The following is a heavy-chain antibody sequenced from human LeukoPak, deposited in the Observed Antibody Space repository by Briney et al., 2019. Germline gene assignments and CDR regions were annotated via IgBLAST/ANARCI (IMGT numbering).Heavy chain of an antibody. CDR3: ARRLRPGSYDDY. D-gene: IGHD1-26*01. J-gene: IGHJ4*02. Sequence: PSETLSLTCTVSGGSISSYYWSWIRQPPGKGLEWIGYIYYSGSTNYNPSLKSRVTISVDTSKNQFSLKLSSVTAADTAVYYCARRLRPGSYDDYWGLGTLVTVSS. V-gene: IGHV4-59*08. CDR1: GGSISSYY. CDR2: IYYSGST.